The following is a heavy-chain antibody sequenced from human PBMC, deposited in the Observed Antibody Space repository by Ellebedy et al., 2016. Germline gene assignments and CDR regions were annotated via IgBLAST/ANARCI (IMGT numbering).Heavy chain of an antibody. CDR1: GFTVSTNY. CDR3: AGGVGSGWFDP. J-gene: IGHJ5*02. Sequence: LSLTCASSGFTVSTNYMKWVRQAPGKGLEWVSAIFSDGNTYYADSVKGRFAISRDNSKNTLYLQMNSLRAEDTAVYYCAGGVGSGWFDPWGQGTLVTVSS. V-gene: IGHV3-53*01. CDR2: IFSDGNT. D-gene: IGHD2-15*01.